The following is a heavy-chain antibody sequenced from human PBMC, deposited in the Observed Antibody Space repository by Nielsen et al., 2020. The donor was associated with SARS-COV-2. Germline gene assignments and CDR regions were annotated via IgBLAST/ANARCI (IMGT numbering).Heavy chain of an antibody. J-gene: IGHJ3*02. D-gene: IGHD3-3*01. Sequence: WIRQPPRKGLEWIGEINHSGSTNYNPSLKSRVTISVDTSKNQFSLKLSSVTAADTAVYYCARAGDRITIFGVEPGAFDIWGQGTMVTVSS. CDR3: ARAGDRITIFGVEPGAFDI. V-gene: IGHV4-34*01. CDR2: INHSGST.